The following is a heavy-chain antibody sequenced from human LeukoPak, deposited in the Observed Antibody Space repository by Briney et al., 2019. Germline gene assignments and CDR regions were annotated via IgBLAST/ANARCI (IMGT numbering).Heavy chain of an antibody. V-gene: IGHV1-2*02. CDR1: GYTFIGYY. Sequence: ASVKVSCKASGYTFIGYYMHWVRRAPGQGLEWMGWINPNSGDTTYAQKFQGRVTMTRDTSITTAHMELSGLRSDDTALYYCARPQSSGWDHFVDYWGQGTLVTVAS. D-gene: IGHD6-19*01. CDR2: INPNSGDT. CDR3: ARPQSSGWDHFVDY. J-gene: IGHJ4*02.